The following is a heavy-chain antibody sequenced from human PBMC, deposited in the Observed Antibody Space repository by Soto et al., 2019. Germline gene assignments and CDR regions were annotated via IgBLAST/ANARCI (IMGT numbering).Heavy chain of an antibody. CDR3: ARRPPPLPAAPHNWFDP. CDR1: GGSISSSSYY. D-gene: IGHD2-2*01. V-gene: IGHV4-39*01. CDR2: IYYSGST. Sequence: SETLCLTCTVSGGSISSSSYYWGWIRQPPGKGLEWIGSIYYSGSTYYNPSLKSRVTISVDTSKNQFSLKLSSVTAADTAVYYCARRPPPLPAAPHNWFDPWGQGTLVTVSS. J-gene: IGHJ5*02.